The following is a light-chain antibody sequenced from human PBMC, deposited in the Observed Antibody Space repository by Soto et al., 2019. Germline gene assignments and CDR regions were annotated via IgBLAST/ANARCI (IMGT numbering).Light chain of an antibody. CDR3: QQYYSVPLT. CDR1: QSVLRSSTNKNY. CDR2: WAS. V-gene: IGKV4-1*01. Sequence: DIVMTQSPDYLAVSLGERATINCKSSQSVLRSSTNKNYLAWYQHRPGQPSHVLFYWASARESGVPDRFSGSGTETDFTLTISGLQAEDVAVYFCQQYYSVPLTFGQGTKVEIK. J-gene: IGKJ1*01.